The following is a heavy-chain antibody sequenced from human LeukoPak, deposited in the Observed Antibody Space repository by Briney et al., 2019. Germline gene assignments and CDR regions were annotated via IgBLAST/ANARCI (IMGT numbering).Heavy chain of an antibody. V-gene: IGHV3-20*04. CDR3: ARVERYCSGGSCLPGPGNY. Sequence: LSGRPLRLSCAASGFTFDDYGMSWVRQAPGKGLEWVSVINWNGGSTGSADSVKGRFTISRDNAKNSLYLQMNSLRAEDTALHSCARVERYCSGGSCLPGPGNYWGQGTLVTVSS. CDR1: GFTFDDYG. D-gene: IGHD2-15*01. CDR2: INWNGGST. J-gene: IGHJ4*02.